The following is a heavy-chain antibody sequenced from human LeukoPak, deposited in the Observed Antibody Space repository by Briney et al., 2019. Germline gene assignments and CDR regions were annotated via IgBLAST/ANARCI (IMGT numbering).Heavy chain of an antibody. Sequence: GGSLRLSCAASGFTVSSNYTSWVRQAPGKGLEWVSVIYSGGSTYYADSVKGRFTISRDNSKNTLYLQMNSLRAEDTAVYYCARAVTIFGVVWHYFDYWGQGTLVTVSS. D-gene: IGHD3-3*01. CDR3: ARAVTIFGVVWHYFDY. CDR1: GFTVSSNY. J-gene: IGHJ4*02. CDR2: IYSGGST. V-gene: IGHV3-66*02.